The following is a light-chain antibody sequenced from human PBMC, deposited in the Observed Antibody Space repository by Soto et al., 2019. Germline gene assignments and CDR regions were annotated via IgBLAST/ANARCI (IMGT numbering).Light chain of an antibody. CDR2: GTS. Sequence: EIVMTQSPATLSVSPGERATLSCRASQSFSYYVAWYQQKPGQVPRLLLYGTSTRATGIPARFSGSGSGTEFTLTISSLQSEDSALYYCQQYYNWPLSFGGGTKVDIK. V-gene: IGKV3-15*01. J-gene: IGKJ4*01. CDR3: QQYYNWPLS. CDR1: QSFSYY.